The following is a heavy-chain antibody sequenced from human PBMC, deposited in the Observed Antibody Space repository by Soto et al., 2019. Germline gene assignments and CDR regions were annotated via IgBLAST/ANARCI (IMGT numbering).Heavy chain of an antibody. J-gene: IGHJ5*02. CDR1: GFTFSTYA. CDR3: AKNQGVELVPLATVDWFDP. Sequence: PGGSLRLSCVASGFTFSTYAMSWVRQAPVEGLECVSSISGSGFKKYYADSVKGRFTISRDNSKSTVYLELNNLSAEDTAVYHCAKNQGVELVPLATVDWFDPWGQGSVVTVSS. CDR2: ISGSGFKK. V-gene: IGHV3-23*01. D-gene: IGHD1-26*01.